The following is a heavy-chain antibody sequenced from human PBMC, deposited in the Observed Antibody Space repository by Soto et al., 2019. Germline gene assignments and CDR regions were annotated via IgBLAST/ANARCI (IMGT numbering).Heavy chain of an antibody. J-gene: IGHJ5*02. Sequence: GASVKVSCKASGGTFSSYAISWVRQAPGQGLEWMGGITPIFGTANYAQKFQGRVTITADESTSTAYMELSSLRSEDTAVYYCARPTRYYYDSSGQSAWFDPWGQGTLVTSPQ. CDR2: ITPIFGTA. CDR3: ARPTRYYYDSSGQSAWFDP. V-gene: IGHV1-69*13. CDR1: GGTFSSYA. D-gene: IGHD3-22*01.